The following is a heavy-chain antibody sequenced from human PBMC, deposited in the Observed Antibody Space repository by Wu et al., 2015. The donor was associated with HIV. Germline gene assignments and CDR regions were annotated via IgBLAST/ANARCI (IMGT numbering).Heavy chain of an antibody. CDR1: GGTFSSYA. V-gene: IGHV1-69*01. CDR2: IIPIFGTA. Sequence: QVQLVQSGAEVKKPGSSVKVSCKASGGTFSSYAISWVRQAPGQGLEWMGGIIPIFGTANYAQKFQGRVTITADESTSTAYMELSSLRSEDTAVYYCASPSYSSSWRHTPGGFWYFDLWGRGTWSLSPQ. J-gene: IGHJ2*01. CDR3: ASPSYSSSWRHTPGGFWYFDL. D-gene: IGHD6-13*01.